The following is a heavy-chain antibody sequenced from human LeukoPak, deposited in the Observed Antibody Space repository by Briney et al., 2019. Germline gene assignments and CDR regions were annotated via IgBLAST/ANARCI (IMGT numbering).Heavy chain of an antibody. Sequence: SETLSLTCTVSGGSVNSRSYYWNWIRQPPGKGLEWIGYIYYGGNTDYNPYLKSRVTISVDTSKNQFSLRLSSVTAADTAVYYCARDLGYSGSLWGQGTLVTASS. CDR3: ARDLGYSGSL. CDR2: IYYGGNT. D-gene: IGHD5-12*01. CDR1: GGSVNSRSYY. V-gene: IGHV4-61*01. J-gene: IGHJ4*02.